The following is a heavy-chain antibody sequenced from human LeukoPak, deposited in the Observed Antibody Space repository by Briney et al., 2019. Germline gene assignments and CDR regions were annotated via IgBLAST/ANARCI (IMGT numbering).Heavy chain of an antibody. CDR1: GGSMSTYY. J-gene: IGHJ4*02. V-gene: IGHV4-59*01. CDR2: IYYTGST. D-gene: IGHD1-14*01. Sequence: SETLSLTCTASGGSMSTYYWTWIRQPPGKGLEWIGFIYYTGSTNYNPSLKSRVTISVDTSKNQFSLKLSSVTAADTAVYYCAGMRITTPTVRTLDYWGQGTLVTVSS. CDR3: AGMRITTPTVRTLDY.